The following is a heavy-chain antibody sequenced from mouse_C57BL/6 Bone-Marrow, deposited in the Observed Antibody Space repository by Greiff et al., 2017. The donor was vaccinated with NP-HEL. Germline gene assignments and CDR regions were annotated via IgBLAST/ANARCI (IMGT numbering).Heavy chain of an antibody. CDR3: ARFHYYGSSYYFDY. Sequence: QVQLQQPGAELVMPGASVKLSCKASGYTFTSYWMHWVKQRPGQGLEWIGEIDPSDSYTTYNQKFKGKSTLTVDKSSSTAYMQLISLTSEDSAVYYCARFHYYGSSYYFDYWGQGTTLTVSS. J-gene: IGHJ2*01. V-gene: IGHV1-69*01. CDR1: GYTFTSYW. CDR2: IDPSDSYT. D-gene: IGHD1-1*01.